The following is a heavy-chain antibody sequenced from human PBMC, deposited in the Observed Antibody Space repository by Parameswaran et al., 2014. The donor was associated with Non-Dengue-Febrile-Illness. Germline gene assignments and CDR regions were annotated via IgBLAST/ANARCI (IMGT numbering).Heavy chain of an antibody. J-gene: IGHJ4*02. Sequence: QMPGKGLEWVAVISYDGSNKYYADSVKGRFTISRDNSKNTLYLQMNSLRAEDTAVYYCATEDSSGYYDYWGQGTLVTVSS. CDR2: ISYDGSNK. CDR3: ATEDSSGYYDY. V-gene: IGHV3-30-3*01. D-gene: IGHD3-22*01.